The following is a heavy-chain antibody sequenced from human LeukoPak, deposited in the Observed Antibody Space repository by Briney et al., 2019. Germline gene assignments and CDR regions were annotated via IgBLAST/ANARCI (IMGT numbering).Heavy chain of an antibody. Sequence: GRSLRLSCAASGFTFSNYGMHWVRQAPGKGLEWVAVISYDGSNKYYADSVKGRFTISRDNSKNTLYLQMNSLRAEDTAVYYCASGGVTLGAFDIWGQGTMVTVSS. CDR2: ISYDGSNK. CDR1: GFTFSNYG. J-gene: IGHJ3*02. CDR3: ASGGVTLGAFDI. V-gene: IGHV3-30*03. D-gene: IGHD3-16*01.